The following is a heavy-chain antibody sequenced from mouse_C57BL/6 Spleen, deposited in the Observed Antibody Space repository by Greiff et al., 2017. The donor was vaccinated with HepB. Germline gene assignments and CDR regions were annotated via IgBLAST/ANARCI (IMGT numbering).Heavy chain of an antibody. Sequence: QVQLKQSGAELARPGASVKLSCKASGYTFTSYGISWVKQRTGQGLEWIGEIYPRSGNTYYNEKFKGKATLTADKSSSTAYMELRSLTSEDSAVYFCARYPTTVVAGDFDYWGEGTTLTVSS. J-gene: IGHJ2*01. V-gene: IGHV1-81*01. CDR2: IYPRSGNT. CDR3: ARYPTTVVAGDFDY. CDR1: GYTFTSYG. D-gene: IGHD1-1*01.